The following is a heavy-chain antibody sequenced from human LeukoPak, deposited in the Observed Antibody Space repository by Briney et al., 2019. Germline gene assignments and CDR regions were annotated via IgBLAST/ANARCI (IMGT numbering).Heavy chain of an antibody. D-gene: IGHD3-10*01. J-gene: IGHJ4*02. CDR1: GFIFSSYA. V-gene: IGHV3-64*01. Sequence: PGGSLRLSCAASGFIFSSYAMHWVRQAPGKRLEYVSAISGNGANTYYANSVKGRFTISRDNSKNTLYLQMGSLRVEDTAVYYCARDLTAMVRGVAADYWGQGTLVTVSS. CDR3: ARDLTAMVRGVAADY. CDR2: ISGNGANT.